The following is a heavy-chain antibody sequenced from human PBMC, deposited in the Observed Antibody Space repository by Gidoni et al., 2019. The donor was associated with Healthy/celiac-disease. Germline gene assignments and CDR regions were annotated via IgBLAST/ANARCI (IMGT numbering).Heavy chain of an antibody. CDR2: ISWNSGSI. CDR1: GFTFDDYA. J-gene: IGHJ4*02. D-gene: IGHD3-10*01. Sequence: EVQLVESGGGLVQPGRSLRLSCAASGFTFDDYAMHWVRQATGKGLEWVSGISWNSGSIGYADSVKGRFTISRDNAKNSLYLQMNSLRAEDTALYYCAKDMGDYGSGPPGDYWGQGTLVTVSS. V-gene: IGHV3-9*01. CDR3: AKDMGDYGSGPPGDY.